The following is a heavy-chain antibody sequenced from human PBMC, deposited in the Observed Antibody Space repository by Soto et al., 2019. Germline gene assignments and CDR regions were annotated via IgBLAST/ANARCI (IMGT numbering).Heavy chain of an antibody. CDR3: ARDLLGIAAAALDY. Sequence: GGSLRLSCAASGFTFSSYWMSWVRQAPGKGLEWVANIKQDGSEKYYVDSVKGRFTISRDNAKNSLYLQMNSLRAEDTAVYYCARDLLGIAAAALDYWGQGTLVTVSS. J-gene: IGHJ4*02. CDR2: IKQDGSEK. CDR1: GFTFSSYW. V-gene: IGHV3-7*01. D-gene: IGHD6-13*01.